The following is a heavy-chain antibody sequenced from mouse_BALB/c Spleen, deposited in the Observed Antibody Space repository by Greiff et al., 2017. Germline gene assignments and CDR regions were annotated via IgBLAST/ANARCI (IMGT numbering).Heavy chain of an antibody. CDR1: GFSLTSYG. CDR2: IWAGGST. D-gene: IGHD4-1*01. CDR3: ARDSTGTLYAMDY. V-gene: IGHV2-9*02. Sequence: VQLQESGPGLVAPSQSLSITCTVSGFSLTSYGVHWVRQPPGKGLEWLGVIWAGGSTNYNSALMSRLSISKDNSKSQVFLKMNSLQTDDTAMYYCARDSTGTLYAMDYWGQGTSVTVSS. J-gene: IGHJ4*01.